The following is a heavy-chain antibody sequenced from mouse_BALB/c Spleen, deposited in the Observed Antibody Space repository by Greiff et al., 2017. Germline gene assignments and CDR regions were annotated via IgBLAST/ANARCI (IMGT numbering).Heavy chain of an antibody. J-gene: IGHJ4*01. Sequence: EVKLVESGGGLVKPGGSLKLSCAASGFTFSSYAMSWVRQSPEKRLEWVAEISSGGSYTYYPDTVTGRFTISRDNAKNTLYLEMSSLRSEDTAMYYCARGPIEYYYAMDYWGQGTSVTVSS. CDR2: ISSGGSYT. CDR1: GFTFSSYA. CDR3: ARGPIEYYYAMDY. D-gene: IGHD2-12*01. V-gene: IGHV5-9-4*01.